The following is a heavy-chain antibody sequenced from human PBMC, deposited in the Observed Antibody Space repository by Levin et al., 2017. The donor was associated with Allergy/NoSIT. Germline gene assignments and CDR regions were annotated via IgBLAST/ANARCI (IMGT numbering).Heavy chain of an antibody. Sequence: GGSLRLSCAASGFTFSSYSMNWVRQAPGKGLEWVSSISSSSSYIYYADSVKGRFTISRDNAKNSLYLQMNSLRAEDTAVYYCARGVRGIAVALDYWGQGTLVTVSS. V-gene: IGHV3-21*01. CDR1: GFTFSSYS. J-gene: IGHJ4*02. CDR3: ARGVRGIAVALDY. CDR2: ISSSSSYI. D-gene: IGHD6-19*01.